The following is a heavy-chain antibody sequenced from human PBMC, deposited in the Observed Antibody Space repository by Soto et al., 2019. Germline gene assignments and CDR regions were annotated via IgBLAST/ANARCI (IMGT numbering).Heavy chain of an antibody. Sequence: PGGSLRLSCAASGFTFSSYDMIWVRQAPGKGLEWVSIISDSGGITYYADSVKGRFTISRDNSKNTLDLQTNSLRGEDTAVYYCAKRFAYSSDPFEYWGRGTLVTVSS. CDR2: ISDSGGIT. CDR1: GFTFSSYD. V-gene: IGHV3-23*01. D-gene: IGHD5-18*01. CDR3: AKRFAYSSDPFEY. J-gene: IGHJ4*02.